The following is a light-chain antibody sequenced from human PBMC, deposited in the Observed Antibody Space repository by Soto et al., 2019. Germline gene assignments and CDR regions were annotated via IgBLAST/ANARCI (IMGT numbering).Light chain of an antibody. CDR2: GAS. Sequence: ENVLTQSPGTLSLSPGERATLSCRASQSAGANYLAWFQQKPGQAPRLLIYGASSRATGIPDRFSGSGSGTDFTLTISRLEPEDFAVYYCQQYASSPLTFGGGTKVEIK. J-gene: IGKJ4*01. V-gene: IGKV3-20*01. CDR1: QSAGANY. CDR3: QQYASSPLT.